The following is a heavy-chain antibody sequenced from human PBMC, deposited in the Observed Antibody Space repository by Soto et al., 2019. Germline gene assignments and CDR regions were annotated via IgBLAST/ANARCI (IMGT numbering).Heavy chain of an antibody. CDR1: GFTFSSYG. J-gene: IGHJ4*02. V-gene: IGHV3-33*01. D-gene: IGHD5-18*01. CDR3: ARDELGYSYGYVFLDY. Sequence: GGSLRLSCAASGFTFSSYGMHWVRQAPGKGLEWVAVIWYDGSNKYYADSVKGRFTISRDNSKNTLYLQMNSLRAEDTAVYYCARDELGYSYGYVFLDYWGQGTLVTVSS. CDR2: IWYDGSNK.